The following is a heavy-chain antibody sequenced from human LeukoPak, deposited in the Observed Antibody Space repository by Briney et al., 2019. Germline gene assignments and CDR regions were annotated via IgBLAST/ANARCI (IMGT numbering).Heavy chain of an antibody. Sequence: GASLKISCKGSGSIFTSYWIGWVRQMPGKGLEWMGIIYPGDSDTRYSPSFQGQVTISADKSISTAYLQWSSLKASDTAMYYCARQLDYYDSSGYYDYWGQGTLVTVSS. D-gene: IGHD3-22*01. CDR1: GSIFTSYW. V-gene: IGHV5-51*01. CDR3: ARQLDYYDSSGYYDY. CDR2: IYPGDSDT. J-gene: IGHJ4*02.